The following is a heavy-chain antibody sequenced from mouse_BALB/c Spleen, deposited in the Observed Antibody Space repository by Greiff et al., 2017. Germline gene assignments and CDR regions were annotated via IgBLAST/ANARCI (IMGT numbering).Heavy chain of an antibody. CDR2: INPYNGDT. CDR1: GYSFTGYF. CDR3: AVHYYGYDYAMDY. Sequence: VQLQQSGPELVKPGASVKISCKASGYSFTGYFMNWVMQSHGKSLEWIGRINPYNGDTFYNQKFKGKATLTVDKSSSTAHMELRSLASEDSAVYYCAVHYYGYDYAMDYWGQGTSVTVSS. J-gene: IGHJ4*01. D-gene: IGHD1-2*01. V-gene: IGHV1-20*02.